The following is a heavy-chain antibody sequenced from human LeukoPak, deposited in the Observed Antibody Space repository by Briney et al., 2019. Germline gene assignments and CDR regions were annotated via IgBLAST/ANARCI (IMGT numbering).Heavy chain of an antibody. CDR2: ISSSCSAI. Sequence: PGGSLRLSCTASGFTFGDYAMSWIRQAPGKGLEWVSYISSSCSAIYYADSVKGRFTISRDNAKNSLYLQMNSLRAEDMAVYYCARGGSTWIQLSTLAPWGQGTLVTVSS. CDR1: GFTFGDYA. CDR3: ARGGSTWIQLSTLAP. V-gene: IGHV3-11*04. J-gene: IGHJ5*02. D-gene: IGHD5-18*01.